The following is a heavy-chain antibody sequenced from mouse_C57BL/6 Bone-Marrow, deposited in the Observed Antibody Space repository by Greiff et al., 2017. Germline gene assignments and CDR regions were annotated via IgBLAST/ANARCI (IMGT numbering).Heavy chain of an antibody. CDR3: AGGDYDDSMDY. D-gene: IGHD2-4*01. CDR2: LDPEDGET. Sequence: VKLQQSGAELVQPGASVKLSCTASGFNIKDYYMHWVKQRTEQGLGWIGRLDPEDGETQSAPKFQGKAAITADTSSNSAYLLLSSLTSEDTSVYYCAGGDYDDSMDYWGQGTSVTVSS. CDR1: GFNIKDYY. J-gene: IGHJ4*01. V-gene: IGHV14-2*01.